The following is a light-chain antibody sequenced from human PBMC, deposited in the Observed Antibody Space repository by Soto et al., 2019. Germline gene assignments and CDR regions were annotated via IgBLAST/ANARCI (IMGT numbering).Light chain of an antibody. Sequence: QSVLTQPASVSGSPGQSITISCTGTSNDVGSSNHVSWYQQYPGKVPKLMIYEVSVRPSGVSNRFSGSKSGNTASLTISGLQAEDEADYYCSSHTSSSTAYVFGTGTKLTVL. CDR1: SNDVGSSNH. J-gene: IGLJ1*01. CDR3: SSHTSSSTAYV. V-gene: IGLV2-14*01. CDR2: EVS.